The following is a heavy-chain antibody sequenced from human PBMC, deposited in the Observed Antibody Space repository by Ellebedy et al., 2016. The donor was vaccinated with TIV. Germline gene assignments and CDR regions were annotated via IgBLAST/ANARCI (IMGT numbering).Heavy chain of an antibody. CDR1: GDSISSRNLY. CDR3: AADRSISWYFY. D-gene: IGHD2-2*01. Sequence: MPSETLSLTCTVSGDSISSRNLYWGWIRQAPGKGLQWIGSIYSSWNTYYNPSLESRVIMSIDTSKNQFSLKLTSVTAADTAVYYCAADRSISWYFYWGQGTLVTVSS. CDR2: IYSSWNT. V-gene: IGHV4-39*07. J-gene: IGHJ4*02.